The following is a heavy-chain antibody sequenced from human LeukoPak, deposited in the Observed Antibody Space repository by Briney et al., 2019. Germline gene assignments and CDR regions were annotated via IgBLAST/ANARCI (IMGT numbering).Heavy chain of an antibody. D-gene: IGHD4-17*01. CDR3: ARAIPTVTAGYYFDY. J-gene: IGHJ4*02. CDR1: GGSISSYY. Sequence: TSETLSLTCTVSGGSISSYYWSWIRQPPGKGLEWIGYIYYSGSTYYNPSLKSRVTISVDTSKNQFSLKLSSVTAADTAVYYCARAIPTVTAGYYFDYWGQGTLVTVSS. V-gene: IGHV4-59*08. CDR2: IYYSGST.